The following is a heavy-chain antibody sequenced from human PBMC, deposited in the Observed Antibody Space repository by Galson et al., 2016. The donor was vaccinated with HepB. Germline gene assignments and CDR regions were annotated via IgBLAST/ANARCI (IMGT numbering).Heavy chain of an antibody. CDR1: GGPFSSFA. CDR2: IVPMYGPA. D-gene: IGHD1-14*01. CDR3: ARDYRTRLSYGFKAVHAFDL. J-gene: IGHJ3*01. Sequence: SVKVSCKASGGPFSSFAISWVRQVPGQGLEWMGVIVPMYGPADYAQKFQDRVRITADELTVTAHMELHGLTFQDTAVYYCARDYRTRLSYGFKAVHAFDLWGQGTLVTVSS. V-gene: IGHV1-69*13.